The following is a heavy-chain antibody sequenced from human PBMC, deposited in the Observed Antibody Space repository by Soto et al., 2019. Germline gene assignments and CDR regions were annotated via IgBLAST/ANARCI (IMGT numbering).Heavy chain of an antibody. D-gene: IGHD3-16*01. CDR1: GFTVSSNY. V-gene: IGHV3-66*01. CDR3: ARDPVGGGTPPGY. J-gene: IGHJ4*02. CDR2: ISSGGDT. Sequence: EERLVESGGGLVQPGESLRLSCAVSGFTVSSNYVNWVRQAPGKGLEWVSLISSGGDTKYADTVKGRFTISRDKSKNTVYLQMNSLRAEDTAVYYCARDPVGGGTPPGYWGQGILVTVSS.